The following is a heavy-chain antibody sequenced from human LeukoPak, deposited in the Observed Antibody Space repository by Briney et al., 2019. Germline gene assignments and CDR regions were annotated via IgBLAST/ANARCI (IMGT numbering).Heavy chain of an antibody. D-gene: IGHD2-15*01. CDR1: GFTFTTYS. V-gene: IGHV3-48*01. J-gene: IGHJ4*02. Sequence: GGSLRLSCAASGFTFTTYSMNWVRQATGKGLEWMSYISHSGNTIYYADSVKGRFTISRDNAKNSLYLQMNSLRAEDTAVYYCARGVVVVVATTPGKKHENFDHWGQGTLVTVSS. CDR2: ISHSGNTI. CDR3: ARGVVVVVATTPGKKHENFDH.